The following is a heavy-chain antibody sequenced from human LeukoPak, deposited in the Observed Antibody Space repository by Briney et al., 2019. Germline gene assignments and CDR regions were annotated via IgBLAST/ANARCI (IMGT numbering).Heavy chain of an antibody. CDR2: ISSSATYI. J-gene: IGHJ4*02. D-gene: IGHD4-17*01. Sequence: PGRSLRLSCAGSGFTFSSYTMNWVRQAPGKGLEWVSSISSSATYIYYADSVRGRFTISRDDAKNSLFLHMNSLRAEDTAVYYCATWDDYGDYVAFEYWGQGTLVTVSS. V-gene: IGHV3-21*01. CDR1: GFTFSSYT. CDR3: ATWDDYGDYVAFEY.